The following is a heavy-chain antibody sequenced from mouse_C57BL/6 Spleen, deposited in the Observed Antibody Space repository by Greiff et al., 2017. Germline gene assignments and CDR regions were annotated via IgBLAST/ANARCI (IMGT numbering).Heavy chain of an antibody. CDR1: GFTFSDYY. CDR3: ARGPFYDYDGDYYAMDY. CDR2: ISNGGGST. V-gene: IGHV5-12*01. J-gene: IGHJ4*01. D-gene: IGHD2-4*01. Sequence: EVKVEESGGGLVQPGGSLKLSCAASGFTFSDYYMYWVRQTPEKRLEWVAYISNGGGSTYYPDTVKGRFTISRDNAKNTLYLQMSRLKSEDTAMYYCARGPFYDYDGDYYAMDYWGQGTSVTVSS.